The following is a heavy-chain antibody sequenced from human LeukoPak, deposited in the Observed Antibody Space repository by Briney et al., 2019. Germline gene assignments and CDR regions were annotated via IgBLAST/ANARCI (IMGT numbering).Heavy chain of an antibody. CDR2: IYHSGST. J-gene: IGHJ4*02. Sequence: SQALSLTCAVSGGSISSGDYSWSWIRQPPGKGLEWIGYIYHSGSTYYNPSLKSRVTISVDRSKNQFSLRLNSVTAADTAMYYCARSHDHLWGNYPDYWGQGTLVTVSS. V-gene: IGHV4-30-2*01. CDR1: GGSISSGDYS. CDR3: ARSHDHLWGNYPDY. D-gene: IGHD3-16*02.